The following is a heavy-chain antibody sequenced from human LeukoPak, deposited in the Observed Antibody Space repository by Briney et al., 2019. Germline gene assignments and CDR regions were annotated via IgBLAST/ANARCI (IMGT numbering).Heavy chain of an antibody. J-gene: IGHJ6*02. CDR3: AGDDRVSGYYYGMDV. Sequence: ASVKVSCKASGYTFTSYYMHWVRQAPGQGLEWMGIINPSGGSTSYAQKFQGRVTMTRDTSTSTVYMEVSSLRSEDTAVYYCAGDDRVSGYYYGMDVWGQGTTVTVSS. V-gene: IGHV1-46*01. CDR1: GYTFTSYY. CDR2: INPSGGST.